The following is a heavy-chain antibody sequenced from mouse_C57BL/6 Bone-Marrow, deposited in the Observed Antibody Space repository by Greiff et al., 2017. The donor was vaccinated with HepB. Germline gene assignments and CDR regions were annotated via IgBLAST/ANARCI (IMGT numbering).Heavy chain of an antibody. Sequence: QVQLQQPGAELVMPGASVKLSCKASGYTFTSYWMHWVKQRPGQGLEWIGEIDPSDSYTNYNQKFKGKSTLTVDKSSSTAYMQLSSLTSEDYAVYYCARGGWLLPFDYWGRGTTLTVTS. V-gene: IGHV1-69*01. CDR1: GYTFTSYW. CDR3: ARGGWLLPFDY. CDR2: IDPSDSYT. J-gene: IGHJ2*01. D-gene: IGHD2-3*01.